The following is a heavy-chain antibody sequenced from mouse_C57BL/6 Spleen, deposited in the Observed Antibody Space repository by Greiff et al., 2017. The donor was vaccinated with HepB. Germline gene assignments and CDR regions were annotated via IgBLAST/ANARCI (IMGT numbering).Heavy chain of an antibody. D-gene: IGHD1-1*01. Sequence: EVQLVESGGGLVKPGGSLKLSCAASGFTFSDYGMHWVRQAPEKGLEWVAYISSGSSTIYYADTVKGRFTISRDNAKNNLYLQMSHLKSEDTAMYYFARVYYGSRVAYWGQGTLVTVSA. CDR1: GFTFSDYG. J-gene: IGHJ3*01. CDR2: ISSGSSTI. CDR3: ARVYYGSRVAY. V-gene: IGHV5-17*03.